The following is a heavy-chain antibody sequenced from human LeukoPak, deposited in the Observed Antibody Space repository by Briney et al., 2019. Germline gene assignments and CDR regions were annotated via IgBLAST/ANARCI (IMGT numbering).Heavy chain of an antibody. CDR1: GYTLTELA. V-gene: IGHV1-24*01. CDR3: ATITGYYGSGSYFQYYYYYYGMDV. Sequence: GASVKVSCKVSGYTLTELAIHWVRQAPGKGLEWMGGFDPEDVETIYAQKFQGRVTMTEDTYTDTAYMELSSLRSEDTAVYYCATITGYYGSGSYFQYYYYYYGMDVWGQGTTVTVSS. CDR2: FDPEDVET. D-gene: IGHD3-10*01. J-gene: IGHJ6*02.